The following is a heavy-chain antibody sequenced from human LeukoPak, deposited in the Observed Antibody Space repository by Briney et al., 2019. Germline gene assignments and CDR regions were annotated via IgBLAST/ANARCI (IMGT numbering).Heavy chain of an antibody. D-gene: IGHD6-13*01. CDR1: GGTFSSYA. V-gene: IGHV1-69*04. CDR2: IIPILGIA. Sequence: SVKVSCKASGGTFSSYAISWVRQAPGQGLEWMGRIIPILGIANYAQKFQGRVTITADKSTSTAYMELSSLRSEDTAVYYCAKEGAAYHYYYYGMDVWGQGTTVTVSS. J-gene: IGHJ6*02. CDR3: AKEGAAYHYYYYGMDV.